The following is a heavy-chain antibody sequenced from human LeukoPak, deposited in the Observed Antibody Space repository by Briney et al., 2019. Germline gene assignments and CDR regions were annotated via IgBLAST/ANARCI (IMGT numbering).Heavy chain of an antibody. CDR3: ARDRDYSNTERGFDY. V-gene: IGHV1-2*02. Sequence: ASVKVSCKTSGYTFTDYYIHWVRQAPGQGLECMGWINPNSGETNSAQKFQGRVTMTGDTSISTAYMELRRVTSGDTAVYYGARDRDYSNTERGFDYWGQGTLVTVSS. CDR2: INPNSGET. J-gene: IGHJ4*02. CDR1: GYTFTDYY. D-gene: IGHD4-11*01.